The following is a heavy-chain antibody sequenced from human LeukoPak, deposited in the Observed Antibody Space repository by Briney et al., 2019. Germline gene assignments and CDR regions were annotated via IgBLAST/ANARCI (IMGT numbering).Heavy chain of an antibody. Sequence: SETLSLTCAVYGWSFNDYYWNWIRQPPGMGLEWIGEVNARGDTNYNPSLKSRVTISVDTSKNQFSLRLTSMIAADTAVYYCARGQVPAARGYNWFEPCGQGTLVTVSS. CDR3: ARGQVPAARGYNWFEP. CDR2: VNARGDT. J-gene: IGHJ5*02. CDR1: GWSFNDYY. D-gene: IGHD2-2*01. V-gene: IGHV4-34*01.